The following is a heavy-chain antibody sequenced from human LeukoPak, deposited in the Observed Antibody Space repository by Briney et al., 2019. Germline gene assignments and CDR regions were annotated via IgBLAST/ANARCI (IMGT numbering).Heavy chain of an antibody. D-gene: IGHD4-17*01. V-gene: IGHV4-39*01. CDR2: IYYSGAT. CDR3: ARQIRETTVTQQGSFDF. J-gene: IGHJ4*02. CDR1: GGSITSSSYY. Sequence: PSETLSLTCTVSGGSITSSSYYWGWVRQPPGKELEWIGTIYYSGATYFNPSLKRRVTISVDTSKNQFSLNLNSVTAADTAVYYCARQIRETTVTQQGSFDFWGQGTLVTVST.